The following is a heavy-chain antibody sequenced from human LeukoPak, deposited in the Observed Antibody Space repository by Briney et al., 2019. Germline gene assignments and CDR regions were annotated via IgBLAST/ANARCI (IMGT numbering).Heavy chain of an antibody. Sequence: GRSLRLSCAASGFTFSSYGMHWVRQAPGKGLEWVAVISYDGSNKYYADSVKGRFIISRDNSKNTLYLQMNSLRAEDTAVYYSAKEEGRLTGSLFRYWGQGTLVTVSS. D-gene: IGHD3-9*01. V-gene: IGHV3-30*18. CDR3: AKEEGRLTGSLFRY. CDR1: GFTFSSYG. J-gene: IGHJ4*02. CDR2: ISYDGSNK.